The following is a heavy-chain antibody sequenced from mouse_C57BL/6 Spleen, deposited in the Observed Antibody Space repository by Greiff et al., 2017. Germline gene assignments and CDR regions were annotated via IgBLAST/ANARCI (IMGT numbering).Heavy chain of an antibody. CDR2: IYPGSGST. CDR1: GYTFTSYW. Sequence: QVQLQQPGAELVKPGASVKMSCKASGYTFTSYWITWVKQRPGQGLEWIGDIYPGSGSTNYNEKFKSKATLTVDTSSSTAYMQLSSRTSEDSAVYYCARRPYDYDGYYFDYWGQGTTLTVSS. J-gene: IGHJ2*01. CDR3: ARRPYDYDGYYFDY. V-gene: IGHV1-55*01. D-gene: IGHD2-4*01.